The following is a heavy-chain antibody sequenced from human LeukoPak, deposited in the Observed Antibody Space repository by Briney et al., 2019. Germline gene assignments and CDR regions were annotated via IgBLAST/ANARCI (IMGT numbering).Heavy chain of an antibody. J-gene: IGHJ4*02. CDR2: IREDGSEI. Sequence: PGGSLRLSCVGSGFTFNTYWMNWVRQAPGKGLEWVANIREDGSEIYYLDSVKGRFTISRDNAKNSLYLQMNSLRAEDTAVYYCASAAARPDYWGQGTLVTVSS. D-gene: IGHD6-6*01. CDR3: ASAAARPDY. V-gene: IGHV3-7*01. CDR1: GFTFNTYW.